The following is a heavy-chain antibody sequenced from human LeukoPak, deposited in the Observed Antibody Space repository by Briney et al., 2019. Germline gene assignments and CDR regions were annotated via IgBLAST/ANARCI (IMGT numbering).Heavy chain of an antibody. J-gene: IGHJ3*02. CDR3: ARGSSGYCSSTSCYTGAFDI. V-gene: IGHV3-21*01. D-gene: IGHD2-2*02. Sequence: GGSLRLSCAVSGFIFRSYSMNWVRQAPGKGLEWVSSISSSSSYIYYADSVKGRFTISRDNAKNSLYLQMNSLRAEDTAVYYCARGSSGYCSSTSCYTGAFDIWGQGTMVTVSS. CDR1: GFIFRSYS. CDR2: ISSSSSYI.